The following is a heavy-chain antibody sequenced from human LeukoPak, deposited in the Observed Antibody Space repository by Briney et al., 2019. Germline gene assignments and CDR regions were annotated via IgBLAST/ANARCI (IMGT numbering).Heavy chain of an antibody. J-gene: IGHJ4*02. D-gene: IGHD5-18*01. V-gene: IGHV4-38-2*01. CDR2: ISHSGST. CDR1: GYSISSGYY. CDR3: ARVGGYSYGNYYFNY. Sequence: PSETLSLTCAVSGYSISSGYYWGWIRQPPGKGLDWIGSISHSGSTYYNPSLRSRGTISIDTSKNQFSLRLNSVTATDTAVYYCARVGGYSYGNYYFNYWGQGTLVTVSS.